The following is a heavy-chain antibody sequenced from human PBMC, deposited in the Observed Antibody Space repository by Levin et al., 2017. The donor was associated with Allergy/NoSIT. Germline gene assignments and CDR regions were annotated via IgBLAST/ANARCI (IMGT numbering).Heavy chain of an antibody. CDR1: GFTFDDYA. CDR3: AKASYISVAAYFDY. V-gene: IGHV3-9*01. CDR2: MSWNSGSI. J-gene: IGHJ4*02. D-gene: IGHD6-19*01. Sequence: HSGGSLRLSCAASGFTFDDYAMHWVRQAPGKGLEWVSGMSWNSGSIGYADSVKGRFTISRDNAKNSLYLQMNSLRAEDTALYYCAKASYISVAAYFDYWGQGTLVTVSS.